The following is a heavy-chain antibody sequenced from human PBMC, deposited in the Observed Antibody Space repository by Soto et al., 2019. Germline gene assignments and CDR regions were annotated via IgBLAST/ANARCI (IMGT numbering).Heavy chain of an antibody. D-gene: IGHD4-17*01. CDR1: GGSISSGGYY. J-gene: IGHJ5*02. Sequence: QVQLQESGPGLVNPSQTLSLTCTVSGGSISSGGYYWSWIRQHPGKGLEWIGYTFYSGATYYNPSPKSRTTISVDTSKNPFSLTLTSLTAADTAVYFCARVQPYDYGANTGWLDPWGQGTLVTVSS. V-gene: IGHV4-31*03. CDR2: TFYSGAT. CDR3: ARVQPYDYGANTGWLDP.